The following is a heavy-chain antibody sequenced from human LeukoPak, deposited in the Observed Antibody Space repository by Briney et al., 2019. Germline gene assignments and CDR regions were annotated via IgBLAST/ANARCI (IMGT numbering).Heavy chain of an antibody. Sequence: PGGSLRLSCAASGFTVSSNYMSWVRQAPGKGLEWVAYISKSITRTHYADSVEGRFIISRDNAKNSLYLQMNSLRDEDTAVYYCARDPDWLEYGGQGTLVTVSS. CDR2: ISKSITRT. J-gene: IGHJ4*02. D-gene: IGHD3/OR15-3a*01. CDR1: GFTVSSNY. CDR3: ARDPDWLEY. V-gene: IGHV3-48*02.